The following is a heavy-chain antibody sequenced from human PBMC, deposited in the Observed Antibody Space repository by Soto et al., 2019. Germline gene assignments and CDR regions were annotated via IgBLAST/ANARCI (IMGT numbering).Heavy chain of an antibody. CDR2: IIPLFGTT. CDR3: ARGGELAGGMPFDS. CDR1: GGTFNTYG. D-gene: IGHD6-19*01. V-gene: IGHV1-69*01. J-gene: IGHJ4*02. Sequence: QVHLVPSGAEVKKPGSSVKVSCRASGGTFNTYGFTWVRQAPGQGLEWMGGIIPLFGTTTYAQNFQGRVTITADQSTTTAYMEMSGLTSEDTAVYFCARGGELAGGMPFDSWGQGTMVTVSS.